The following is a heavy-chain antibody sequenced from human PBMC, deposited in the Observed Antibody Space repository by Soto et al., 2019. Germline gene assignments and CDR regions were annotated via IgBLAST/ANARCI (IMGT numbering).Heavy chain of an antibody. CDR2: TYYSGTT. J-gene: IGHJ4*02. V-gene: IGHV4-31*03. Sequence: QVQLQESGPRLVKPSETLSLTCTVSGGPITRGAYYWNWIRQHPEKGLEWIGHTYYSGTTYFNPSLKNRLSISVDTSKNQFALHLSSVTDADTAVYYYVRLGQGFDTWGQGTLVTVSS. CDR3: VRLGQGFDT. CDR1: GGPITRGAYY.